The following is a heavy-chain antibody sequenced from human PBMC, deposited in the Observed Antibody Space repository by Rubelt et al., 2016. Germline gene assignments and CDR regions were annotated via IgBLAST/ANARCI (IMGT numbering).Heavy chain of an antibody. J-gene: IGHJ4*02. D-gene: IGHD3-22*01. Sequence: VQLQQWGAGLLKPSETLSLTCAVYGGSFSGYYWSWIRQPPGKGLEWVANINEDGTKKNYVDSVKGRCTISRDNAKNSRYLQINSLRAEDTAVYYSARGPYYYDSSGFDYWGQGTLGTVSS. CDR2: INEDGTKK. CDR3: ARGPYYYDSSGFDY. V-gene: IGHV3-7*03. CDR1: GGSFSGYY.